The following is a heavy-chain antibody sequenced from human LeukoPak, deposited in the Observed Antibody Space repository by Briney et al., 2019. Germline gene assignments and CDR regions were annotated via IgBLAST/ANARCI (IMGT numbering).Heavy chain of an antibody. CDR1: GFSFSNYN. J-gene: IGHJ6*03. Sequence: GWSLTLSCAAPGFSFSNYNMNWVRQAPGKGLEWISSISSTSSYKFYADSVKGRFTISRDNAQNSLYLQMNSLRAEDTAVYYCARDPYSGAYSEGYYYYYMDVWGTGTTVTVSS. V-gene: IGHV3-21*01. D-gene: IGHD1-26*01. CDR2: ISSTSSYK. CDR3: ARDPYSGAYSEGYYYYYMDV.